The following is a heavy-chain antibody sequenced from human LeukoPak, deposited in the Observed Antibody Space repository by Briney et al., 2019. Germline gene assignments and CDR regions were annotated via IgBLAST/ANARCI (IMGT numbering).Heavy chain of an antibody. Sequence: GGSLRLSCAASGFTFSDYYMSWIRPAPGKGLEWVSYISSSGSTIYYADSVKGRFTISRDNAKNSLYLQMNSLRAEDTAVYYCARDDYPSGSLGMDVWGQGTTVTVSS. D-gene: IGHD3-10*01. CDR1: GFTFSDYY. CDR2: ISSSGSTI. J-gene: IGHJ6*02. CDR3: ARDDYPSGSLGMDV. V-gene: IGHV3-11*01.